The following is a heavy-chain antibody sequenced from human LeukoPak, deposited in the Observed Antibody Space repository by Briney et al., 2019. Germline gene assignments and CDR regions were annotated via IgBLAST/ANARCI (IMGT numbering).Heavy chain of an antibody. CDR1: GFTFSTYS. Sequence: PGGSLRLSCATSGFTFSTYSMHWVRQAPGKGLEWVAVISYEGSNEYYADSVKGRFTISRDNSKNTLYLQMNSLRAEDTAVYYCARSGSLMATMDYWGQGTLVTVSS. CDR3: ARSGSLMATMDY. D-gene: IGHD5-24*01. V-gene: IGHV3-30-3*01. J-gene: IGHJ4*02. CDR2: ISYEGSNE.